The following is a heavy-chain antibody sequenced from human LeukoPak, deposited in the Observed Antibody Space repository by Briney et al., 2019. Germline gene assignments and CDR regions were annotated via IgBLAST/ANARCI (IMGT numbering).Heavy chain of an antibody. J-gene: IGHJ5*02. Sequence: SETLSLTCTVSGGSISSGGYYWSWLRQHPGTGLEWIGYIYYSGSTYYNPSLKSRVTISVDTSKNQFSLKLSSVTAADTAVYYCARGGIAAQYNWFDPWGQGTLVTVSS. CDR3: ARGGIAAQYNWFDP. CDR2: IYYSGST. D-gene: IGHD6-13*01. CDR1: GGSISSGGYY. V-gene: IGHV4-31*03.